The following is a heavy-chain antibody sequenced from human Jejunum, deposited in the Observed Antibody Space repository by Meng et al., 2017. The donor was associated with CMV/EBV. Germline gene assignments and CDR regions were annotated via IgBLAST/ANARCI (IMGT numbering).Heavy chain of an antibody. CDR2: ITTSGTYV. D-gene: IGHD6-13*01. CDR1: QFRFSDYS. V-gene: IGHV3-21*01. J-gene: IGHJ4*02. Sequence: SGAASQFRFSDYSMVWVRQAPGKGLEWVASITTSGTYVYYANSVKGRFALSRDNTKNSLYLQMSGLRAEDTAVYYCTRDSQHHLYWGQGALVTVSS. CDR3: TRDSQHHLY.